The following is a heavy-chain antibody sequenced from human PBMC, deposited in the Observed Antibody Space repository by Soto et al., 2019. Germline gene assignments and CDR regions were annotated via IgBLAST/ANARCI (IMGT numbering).Heavy chain of an antibody. Sequence: GESLKISCKGSGYSFTSQWIGWVRQMPGKGLEWVGIIYPGDSDIRYSPSFQGQVTISADKSISTAYLQWNSLKASDTAMYYCARSWVVRGYHYYYGMDVWGQGTTVTVSS. J-gene: IGHJ6*02. CDR2: IYPGDSDI. CDR1: GYSFTSQW. V-gene: IGHV5-51*01. CDR3: ARSWVVRGYHYYYGMDV. D-gene: IGHD3-10*01.